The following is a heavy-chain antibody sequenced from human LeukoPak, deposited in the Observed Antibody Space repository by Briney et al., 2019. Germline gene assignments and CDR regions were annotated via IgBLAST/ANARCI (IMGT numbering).Heavy chain of an antibody. Sequence: SETLSLTCTVSGGSISSYYWSWIRQPPGKGLEWIGYIYYSGSTNYNPSLKSQVTISVDTSKNQFSLKLSSVTAADTAVYYCARRDFWSGYYFDIWGQGTMVTVSS. CDR2: IYYSGST. CDR3: ARRDFWSGYYFDI. J-gene: IGHJ3*02. V-gene: IGHV4-59*08. D-gene: IGHD3-3*01. CDR1: GGSISSYY.